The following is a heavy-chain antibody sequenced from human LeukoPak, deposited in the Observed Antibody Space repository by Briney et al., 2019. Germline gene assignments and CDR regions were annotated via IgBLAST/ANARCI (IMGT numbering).Heavy chain of an antibody. CDR1: GYTFTSYG. CDR2: ISAYNGNT. V-gene: IGHV1-18*01. J-gene: IGHJ6*03. Sequence: GASVKVSCKASGYTFTSYGISWARQAPGQGLEWMGWISAYNGNTNYAQKLQGRVTMTTDTSTSTAYMELRSLRSDDTAVYYCARGGLTMVRGVISPGAYYMDVWGKGTTVTVSS. CDR3: ARGGLTMVRGVISPGAYYMDV. D-gene: IGHD3-10*01.